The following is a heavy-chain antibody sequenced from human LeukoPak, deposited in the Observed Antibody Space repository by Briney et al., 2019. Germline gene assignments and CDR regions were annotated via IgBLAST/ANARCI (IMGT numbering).Heavy chain of an antibody. J-gene: IGHJ3*02. D-gene: IGHD3-3*01. CDR1: GGTFSSYA. Sequence: SVKVSCKASGGTFSSYAISWVQQAPGQGLEWMGGIIPIFGTANYAQKFQGRVTITTDESTSTAYMELSSLRSEDTAVYYCARDRDRITIFGVVTHDAFDIWGQGTMVTVSS. CDR2: IIPIFGTA. CDR3: ARDRDRITIFGVVTHDAFDI. V-gene: IGHV1-69*05.